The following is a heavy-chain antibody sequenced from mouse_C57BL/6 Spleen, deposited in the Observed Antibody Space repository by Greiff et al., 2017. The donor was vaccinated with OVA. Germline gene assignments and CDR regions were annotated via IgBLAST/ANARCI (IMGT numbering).Heavy chain of an antibody. Sequence: EVHLVESGGGLVKPGGSLKLSCAASGFTFSSYTMSWVRQTPEKRLEWVATISGGGGNTYYPDSVKGRFTISRDNAKNTLYLQMSSLRSEDTALYYCARHDYGSPLDYWGQGTTLTVSS. V-gene: IGHV5-9*01. CDR2: ISGGGGNT. CDR1: GFTFSSYT. J-gene: IGHJ2*01. CDR3: ARHDYGSPLDY. D-gene: IGHD1-1*01.